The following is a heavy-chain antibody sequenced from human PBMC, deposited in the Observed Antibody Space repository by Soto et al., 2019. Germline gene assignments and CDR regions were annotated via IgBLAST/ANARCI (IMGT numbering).Heavy chain of an antibody. D-gene: IGHD5-12*01. J-gene: IGHJ3*02. CDR3: ASNLETATIRAFDI. V-gene: IGHV1-69*06. CDR2: IIPIFGTA. Sequence: SVKVSCKASGGTFSSYAISWVRQAPGQGLEWMGGIIPIFGTANYAQKFQGRVTITADKSTSTAYMELSSLRSEDTAVYYCASNLETATIRAFDIWGQGTMVTVSS. CDR1: GGTFSSYA.